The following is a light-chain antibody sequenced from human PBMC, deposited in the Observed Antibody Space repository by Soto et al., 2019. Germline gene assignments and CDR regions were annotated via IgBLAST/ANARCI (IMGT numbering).Light chain of an antibody. Sequence: QSVLSQPASVSGSTGQSITISCTGTSSDVGGYNYVSWFQHHPGKAPKLMIYDVGNRPSGVSDRFSGSKCGNTASLTISGLQAEDEADYYCSSYRSTSIPYVFGTGTKVTV. CDR3: SSYRSTSIPYV. V-gene: IGLV2-14*03. CDR1: SSDVGGYNY. J-gene: IGLJ1*01. CDR2: DVG.